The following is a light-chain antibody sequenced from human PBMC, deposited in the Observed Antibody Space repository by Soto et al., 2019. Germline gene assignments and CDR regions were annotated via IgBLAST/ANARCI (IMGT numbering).Light chain of an antibody. V-gene: IGKV1D-12*01. CDR3: QQANSFPWT. CDR1: QDISGW. CDR2: AAS. Sequence: DIQMTQSPSSVSASVGDRVTITCRARQDISGWLAWFQQKPGKAPNLLIYAASILQSGVPSRFRGSGSGTDFTLTITYRQPEDVATYSCQQANSFPWTLGQGTKVEL. J-gene: IGKJ1*01.